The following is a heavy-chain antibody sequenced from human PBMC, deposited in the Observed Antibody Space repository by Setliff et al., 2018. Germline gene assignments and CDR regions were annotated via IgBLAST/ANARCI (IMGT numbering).Heavy chain of an antibody. CDR2: IYTSGST. V-gene: IGHV4-4*07. J-gene: IGHJ4*02. CDR3: AGGRRYDYGWDFDY. Sequence: SETLSLTCTVSGGSISNYYWSWIRQPAGKGLEWIGRIYTSGSTNYNPSLKSRVTMSVDTSKNQFSLKLSSVTATDTAVYYCAGGRRYDYGWDFDYWGQGTLVTVSS. CDR1: GGSISNYY. D-gene: IGHD4-17*01.